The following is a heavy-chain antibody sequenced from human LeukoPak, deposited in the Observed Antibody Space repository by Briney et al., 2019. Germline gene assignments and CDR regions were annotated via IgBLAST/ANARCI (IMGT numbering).Heavy chain of an antibody. V-gene: IGHV4-34*01. Sequence: SETLSLTCTVSGGSISIYYWSWIRQPPGKGLEWIGEINHSGSTNYNPSLKSRVTISVDTSKNQFSLKLSSVTAADTAVYYCARGGSGWWPRYFDYWGQGTLVTVSS. CDR2: INHSGST. D-gene: IGHD6-19*01. J-gene: IGHJ4*02. CDR1: GGSISIYY. CDR3: ARGGSGWWPRYFDY.